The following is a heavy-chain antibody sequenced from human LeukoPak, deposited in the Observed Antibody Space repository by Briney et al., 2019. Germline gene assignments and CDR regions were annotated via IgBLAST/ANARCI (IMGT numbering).Heavy chain of an antibody. D-gene: IGHD3-22*01. Sequence: ASVKVSCKASGYTFTSYGISWVRQAPGQGLEWMGWISAYNGNTNYAQKLQGRVTMTTDTSTITAYMELRSLRSDDTAVYYCARASAYYYDSSGYYSQLDYWGQGTLVTVSS. V-gene: IGHV1-18*01. CDR1: GYTFTSYG. CDR2: ISAYNGNT. CDR3: ARASAYYYDSSGYYSQLDY. J-gene: IGHJ4*02.